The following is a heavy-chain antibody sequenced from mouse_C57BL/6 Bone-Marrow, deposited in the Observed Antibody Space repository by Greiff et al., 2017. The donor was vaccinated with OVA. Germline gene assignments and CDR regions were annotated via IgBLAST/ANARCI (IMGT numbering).Heavy chain of an antibody. D-gene: IGHD1-1*01. CDR2: IYPGNSDT. CDR1: GYTFTSYW. J-gene: IGHJ4*01. CDR3: TRSYYGSPYAMDY. Sequence: VQLQQSGTVLARPGASVKMSCKTSGYTFTSYWMHWVKQRPGQGLEWIGAIYPGNSDTSYNQKFKGKAKLTAATSASTAYMELSSLTNEDSAVYYCTRSYYGSPYAMDYWGQGTSVTVSS. V-gene: IGHV1-5*01.